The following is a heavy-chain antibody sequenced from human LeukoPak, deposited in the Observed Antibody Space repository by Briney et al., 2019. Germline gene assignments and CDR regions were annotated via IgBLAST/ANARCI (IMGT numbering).Heavy chain of an antibody. CDR1: GYTFTSYY. CDR3: ARATTVTSFDP. CDR2: INPSGGST. Sequence: ASVKVSCKASGYTFTSYYMHWVRQAPGQGLEWMGIINPSGGSTSYAQKFQGRVTMTRDTSTSTVYMELRSLRSDDTAVYYCARATTVTSFDPWGQGTLVTVSS. D-gene: IGHD4-17*01. J-gene: IGHJ5*02. V-gene: IGHV1-46*01.